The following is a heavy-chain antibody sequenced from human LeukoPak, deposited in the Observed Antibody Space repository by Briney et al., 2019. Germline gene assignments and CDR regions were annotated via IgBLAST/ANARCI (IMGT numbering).Heavy chain of an antibody. CDR1: GGSFGGYY. Sequence: SETLSLTCAVYGGSFGGYYWSWIRQPPGKGLEWVGSIYYSGTTNYNPSLKSRVTMSLDTSKNQFSLKLSSVTALDTAVYSCAKTRFDAFDIWGQGTMVTVSS. V-gene: IGHV4-34*10. CDR2: IYYSGTT. D-gene: IGHD3-10*01. J-gene: IGHJ3*02. CDR3: AKTRFDAFDI.